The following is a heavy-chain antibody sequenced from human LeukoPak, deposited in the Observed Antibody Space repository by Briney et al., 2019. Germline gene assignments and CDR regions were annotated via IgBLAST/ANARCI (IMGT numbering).Heavy chain of an antibody. J-gene: IGHJ4*02. D-gene: IGHD3-22*01. Sequence: PGGSLRLSCAASGFTFSSYSMNWVRQAPGKGLEWVSYISSSSSTIYYADSVKGRFTISRDNAKNSLYLQMNSLRGEDTAVYYCVRDVALPTYHFDSSGLLDYWGQGTLVTVSS. V-gene: IGHV3-48*01. CDR3: VRDVALPTYHFDSSGLLDY. CDR2: ISSSSSTI. CDR1: GFTFSSYS.